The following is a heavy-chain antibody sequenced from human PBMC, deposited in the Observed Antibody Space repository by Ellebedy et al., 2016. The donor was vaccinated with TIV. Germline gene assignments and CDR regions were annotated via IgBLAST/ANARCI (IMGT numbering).Heavy chain of an antibody. V-gene: IGHV3-21*01. CDR3: ARSGELDS. CDR1: GFTFTSYS. Sequence: LSLTCAASGFTFTSYSMNWVRQAPGKGLEWVSSISSTGYYIYYADSVKGRFTISRDDAKNSLFLQMNSLSAEDTAVYYCARSGELDSWGQGTLVTVSS. J-gene: IGHJ4*02. CDR2: ISSTGYYI. D-gene: IGHD1-26*01.